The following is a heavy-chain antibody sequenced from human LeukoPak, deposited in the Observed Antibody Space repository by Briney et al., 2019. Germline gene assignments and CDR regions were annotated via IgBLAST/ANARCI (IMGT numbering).Heavy chain of an antibody. CDR3: ARDFSRAIDY. V-gene: IGHV3-74*01. Sequence: PGGSLRLSCAASGFTFSSNLMHWVRQGPGKGLVWVSHINSDGSTIRYADSVKGRFTISRDNAKNTLYLQMNSLRAEDTAVYFCARDFSRAIDYWGQGTQVTVSS. J-gene: IGHJ4*02. CDR2: INSDGSTI. CDR1: GFTFSSNL. D-gene: IGHD3-3*01.